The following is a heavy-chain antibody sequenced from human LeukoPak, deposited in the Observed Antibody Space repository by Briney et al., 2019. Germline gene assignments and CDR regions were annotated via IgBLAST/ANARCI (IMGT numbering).Heavy chain of an antibody. CDR2: IYYSGST. CDR3: ARLLDDYDSSGYYKYFQH. Sequence: PSETLSLNXTVSGGSISSGDYYWSWIRQPPGKGLEWTGYIYYSGSTYYNPSLKSRVTISVDTSNNQFSLKLSSVTAADTAVYYCARLLDDYDSSGYYKYFQHWGQGTLVTVSS. CDR1: GGSISSGDYY. V-gene: IGHV4-30-4*08. J-gene: IGHJ1*01. D-gene: IGHD3-22*01.